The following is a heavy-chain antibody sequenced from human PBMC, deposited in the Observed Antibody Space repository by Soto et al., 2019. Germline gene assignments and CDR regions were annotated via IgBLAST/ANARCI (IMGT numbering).Heavy chain of an antibody. CDR3: ARESGVTTATIDYYYFYMDV. J-gene: IGHJ6*03. V-gene: IGHV1-2*04. D-gene: IGHD4-17*01. Sequence: QVQLVQSGAEVKKPGASVRVSCKASGYSFSAYYIHWMRQAPGQGLEWMGWINPNSGGTKFAQKFQGCVTMTRDTSIYTAYMELSRLKSDDTAVYFCARESGVTTATIDYYYFYMDVWGKGTTVTVSS. CDR1: GYSFSAYY. CDR2: INPNSGGT.